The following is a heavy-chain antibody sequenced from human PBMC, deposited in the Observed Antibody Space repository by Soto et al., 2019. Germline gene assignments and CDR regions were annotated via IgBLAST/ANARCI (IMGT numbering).Heavy chain of an antibody. J-gene: IGHJ6*02. CDR2: INAGNGNT. V-gene: IGHV1-3*01. CDR3: ARDTAPSDV. Sequence: ASVKVSCKASGYTFTIYAMHWVRQAPGQRLEWMGWINAGNGNTKYSQRFQGRVTITRDTSASTAYMELSSLRSDTAVYYCARDTAPSDVWGQGTTVTVSS. CDR1: GYTFTIYA. D-gene: IGHD4-17*01.